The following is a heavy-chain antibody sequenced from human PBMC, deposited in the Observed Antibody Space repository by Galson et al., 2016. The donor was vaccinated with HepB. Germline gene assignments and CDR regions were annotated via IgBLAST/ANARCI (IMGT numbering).Heavy chain of an antibody. D-gene: IGHD1-1*01. Sequence: SLRLSCATSGFTFSDDYMSWIRQAPGRGLEWVSFISSSSSYTKHADSVKGRFTISRDNAKKSLYLQMNSLRAEDTAVYYCARGMELFDLWGQGTLVTVSS. CDR2: ISSSSSYT. CDR1: GFTFSDDY. CDR3: ARGMELFDL. V-gene: IGHV3-11*06. J-gene: IGHJ4*02.